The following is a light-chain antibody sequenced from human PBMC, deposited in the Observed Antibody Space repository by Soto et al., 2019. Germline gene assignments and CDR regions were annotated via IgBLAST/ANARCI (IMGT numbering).Light chain of an antibody. J-gene: IGKJ1*01. Sequence: DIHMTQSPSTLSASVGDRVTITCRASQSISSWLAWYQQKPGKAPKLLIYDASSLESGVPSRFRGSGSETEFTLTISGLQPDEFATYYCQQFIDGWTFGQGTKVDI. CDR2: DAS. V-gene: IGKV1-5*01. CDR1: QSISSW. CDR3: QQFIDGWT.